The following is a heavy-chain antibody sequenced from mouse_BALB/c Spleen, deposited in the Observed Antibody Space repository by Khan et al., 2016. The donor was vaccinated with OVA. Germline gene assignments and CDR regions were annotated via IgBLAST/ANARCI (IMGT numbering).Heavy chain of an antibody. Sequence: EVELVESGGDLVKPGGSLRLSCAASGFSFSAYGMAWVRQAPAKRLEWVATLNSDGGYTYYPDTVKGRFTISRNNAENTLSLQMSSRKTEETAIYYCASHLNGYFAYGGQGTLVTVSA. J-gene: IGHJ3*01. CDR2: LNSDGGYT. CDR3: ASHLNGYFAY. D-gene: IGHD2-14*01. CDR1: GFSFSAYG. V-gene: IGHV5-6*01.